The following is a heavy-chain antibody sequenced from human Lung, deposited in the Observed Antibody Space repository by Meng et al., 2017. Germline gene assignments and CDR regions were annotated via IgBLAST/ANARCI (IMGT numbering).Heavy chain of an antibody. Sequence: QGLRVHFGAEVKKPGASVKVSCKPSGYNFPDYWLHWVRRAPGQGLEWMGRIDPKSGDTHYAQRFQGRVTMTGDTSISTAYMELSGLRSDDTAMYYCVRDEDISSAGKLFGDYWGQGTLVTVSS. CDR3: VRDEDISSAGKLFGDY. V-gene: IGHV1-2*06. CDR2: IDPKSGDT. D-gene: IGHD6-13*01. J-gene: IGHJ4*02. CDR1: GYNFPDYW.